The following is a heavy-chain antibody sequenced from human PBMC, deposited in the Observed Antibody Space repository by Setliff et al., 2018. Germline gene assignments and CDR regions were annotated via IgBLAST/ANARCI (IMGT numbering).Heavy chain of an antibody. J-gene: IGHJ4*02. CDR2: ISGSGGST. Sequence: TGGSLRLSCAASGFTFSSYAMSWVRQAPGKGLEWVSAISGSGGSTYYADSVKGRFTISRDNSKNTLYLQMNSLRAEDTAVYYCAKDESRISGYYFDYWGQGTLVTVSS. V-gene: IGHV3-23*01. CDR1: GFTFSSYA. D-gene: IGHD3-22*01. CDR3: AKDESRISGYYFDY.